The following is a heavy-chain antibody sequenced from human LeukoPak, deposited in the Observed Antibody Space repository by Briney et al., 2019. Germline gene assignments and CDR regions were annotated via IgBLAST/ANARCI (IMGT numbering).Heavy chain of an antibody. CDR3: ARLLDVLRYFDWLPWAYFDY. CDR2: MNPNSGNT. J-gene: IGHJ4*02. D-gene: IGHD3-9*01. Sequence: ASVKVSCKASGYTFTSYDINWVRQAIGQGLEWMGWMNPNSGNTGYAQKFQGRVTMTRNTSISTAYMELSSLRSEDTAVYYCARLLDVLRYFDWLPWAYFDYWGQGTLVTVSS. CDR1: GYTFTSYD. V-gene: IGHV1-8*01.